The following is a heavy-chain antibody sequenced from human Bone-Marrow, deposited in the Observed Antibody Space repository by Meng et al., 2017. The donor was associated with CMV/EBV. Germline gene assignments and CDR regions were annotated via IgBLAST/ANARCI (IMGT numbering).Heavy chain of an antibody. CDR2: INPTTGGT. Sequence: ASVKVSCKTSGYTFIGYYIHWVRQAPGQGLEWMGWINPTTGGTNYAQNFQGRVTMTRDTSITTASMELRSLRSDDTAVYYCARGSSLTDGMDVWGQGTTVTVSS. J-gene: IGHJ6*02. CDR1: GYTFIGYY. CDR3: ARGSSLTDGMDV. D-gene: IGHD1-14*01. V-gene: IGHV1-2*02.